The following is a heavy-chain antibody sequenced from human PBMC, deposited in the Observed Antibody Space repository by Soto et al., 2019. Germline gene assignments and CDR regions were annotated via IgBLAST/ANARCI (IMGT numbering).Heavy chain of an antibody. Sequence: EVQLVESGGGLVQPGGSLRLSCAASGFTFSSYEMNWVRQAPGKGLEWVSYITSSGDPMYYADSVKGRFTISRDNAKNSLYLQMNYLRAEDTAVYYCAKDAMYYYDSSGYYSPDAFDIWGQGTMVTVSS. CDR2: ITSSGDPM. J-gene: IGHJ3*02. D-gene: IGHD3-22*01. CDR3: AKDAMYYYDSSGYYSPDAFDI. CDR1: GFTFSSYE. V-gene: IGHV3-48*03.